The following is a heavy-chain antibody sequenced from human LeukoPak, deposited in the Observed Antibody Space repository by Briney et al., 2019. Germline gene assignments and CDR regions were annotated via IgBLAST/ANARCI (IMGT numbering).Heavy chain of an antibody. CDR1: GYTFTGYY. D-gene: IGHD6-19*01. Sequence: ASVKVSCKASGYTFTGYYMHWVRQAPGQGLEWMGWINPNSGGTNYAQKFQGRVTMTRDTSISTAYMELSRLRSDDTAVYYCARDRSGWYWSYYYYMDVWGKGTTVTVSS. CDR3: ARDRSGWYWSYYYYMDV. V-gene: IGHV1-2*02. CDR2: INPNSGGT. J-gene: IGHJ6*03.